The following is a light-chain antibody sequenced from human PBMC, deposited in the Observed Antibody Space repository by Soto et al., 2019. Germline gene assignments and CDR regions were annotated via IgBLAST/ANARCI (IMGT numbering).Light chain of an antibody. V-gene: IGKV1-13*02. CDR3: QQFNVYPIT. CDR2: DAS. Sequence: AIQLTQSPSSLSASVGDRVTITCRASQDIRGALAWYQQKPGKAPKLLIYDASSLESGVPSRFSGSGSGTDFTFTISSLQPEDFATYYCQQFNVYPITFGQGTRLDIK. J-gene: IGKJ5*01. CDR1: QDIRGA.